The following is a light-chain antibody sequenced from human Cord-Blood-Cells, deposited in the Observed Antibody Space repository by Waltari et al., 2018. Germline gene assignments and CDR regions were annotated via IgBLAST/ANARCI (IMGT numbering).Light chain of an antibody. CDR3: QSYDSSLSGSV. J-gene: IGLJ2*01. CDR1: SSNIGAGYD. CDR2: GTS. Sequence: QSVLTQPPSVSGAPGQRVTISCTGSSSNIGAGYDVHWYQQLPGTAPKLLIYGTSNRPSGVPDRFSGSKSGPSASLAITGLQAEDEADYYCQSYDSSLSGSVFGGGTKLTVL. V-gene: IGLV1-40*01.